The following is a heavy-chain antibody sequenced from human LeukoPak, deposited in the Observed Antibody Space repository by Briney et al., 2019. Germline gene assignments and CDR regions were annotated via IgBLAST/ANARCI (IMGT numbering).Heavy chain of an antibody. J-gene: IGHJ4*02. V-gene: IGHV1-2*06. CDR2: INPNSGGT. Sequence: ASVKVSCKASGYTFTGHYMHWVRQAPGQGLEWMGRINPNSGGTNYAQKFQGRVTMTRDTSISTAYMELSRLRSDDTAVYYCARVWELLGIDYWGQGTLVTVSS. CDR1: GYTFTGHY. D-gene: IGHD1-26*01. CDR3: ARVWELLGIDY.